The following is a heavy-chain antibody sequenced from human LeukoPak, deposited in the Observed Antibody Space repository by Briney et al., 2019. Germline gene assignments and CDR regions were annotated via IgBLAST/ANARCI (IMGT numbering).Heavy chain of an antibody. Sequence: SETLSLTCTVSGGSISSYYWSWIRQPPGKGLEWIGYIYCSGSTNYNPSLKSRVTISVDTSKNQFSLKLSSVTAADTAVYYCARGSYSYDFYYYYGMDVWGQGTTVTVSS. CDR1: GGSISSYY. J-gene: IGHJ6*02. D-gene: IGHD5-18*01. CDR2: IYCSGST. V-gene: IGHV4-59*01. CDR3: ARGSYSYDFYYYYGMDV.